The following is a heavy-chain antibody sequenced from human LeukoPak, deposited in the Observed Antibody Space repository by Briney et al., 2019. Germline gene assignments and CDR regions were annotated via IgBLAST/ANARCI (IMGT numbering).Heavy chain of an antibody. V-gene: IGHV3-74*01. J-gene: IGHJ4*02. CDR2: INSDGSST. Sequence: GGSLRLSCAASGFTFSNTWMHWVRQAPGKGLVWVSRINSDGSSTSYADSVKGRFTISRDNAKNTLYLQMNSLRAEDTAVYYCARRPSWSSFDYWGQGTLVTVSS. D-gene: IGHD6-13*01. CDR3: ARRPSWSSFDY. CDR1: GFTFSNTW.